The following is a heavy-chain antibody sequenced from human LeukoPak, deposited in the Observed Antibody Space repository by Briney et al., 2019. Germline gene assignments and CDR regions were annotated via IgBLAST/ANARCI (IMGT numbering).Heavy chain of an antibody. D-gene: IGHD3-10*01. V-gene: IGHV4-59*01. J-gene: IGHJ4*02. CDR1: GGSISSYY. CDR2: IYYSGST. Sequence: PSETLSPTCTVSGGSISSYYWSWIRQPPGKGLEWIGYIYYSGSTNYNPSLKSRVTISVDTSKNQFSLKLSSVTAADTAVYYCARDGDGYFDYWGQGTLVTVSS. CDR3: ARDGDGYFDY.